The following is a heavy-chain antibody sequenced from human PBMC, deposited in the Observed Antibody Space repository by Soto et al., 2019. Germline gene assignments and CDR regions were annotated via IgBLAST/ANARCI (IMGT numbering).Heavy chain of an antibody. CDR3: TRDIGVPHFDY. J-gene: IGHJ4*02. CDR2: IWYDGSNK. CDR1: GFTFSGYG. D-gene: IGHD3-3*01. Sequence: QVQLVESGGGVVQPGGSLRLSCTGSGFTFSGYGFHWVRQAPGKGLEWVSVIWYDGSNKYYAESVKGRFTVSKDNAENTLYLHMNSLSAEDTAVYSCTRDIGVPHFDYWGQGTLVTVSS. V-gene: IGHV3-33*01.